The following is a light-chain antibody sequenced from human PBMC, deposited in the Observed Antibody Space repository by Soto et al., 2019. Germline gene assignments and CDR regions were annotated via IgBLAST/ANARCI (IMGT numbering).Light chain of an antibody. CDR2: EGS. CDR1: SSDVGSYNL. CDR3: CSYAGRSTPYV. J-gene: IGLJ1*01. V-gene: IGLV2-23*01. Sequence: QSVLTQPASVSGSPGQSITISCIGTSSDVGSYNLVSWYQQHPGKAPKLMIYEGSKRPSGVSNRFSGSKSGNTASLTISGLQAADEADYYCCSYAGRSTPYVFGTGTKVTVL.